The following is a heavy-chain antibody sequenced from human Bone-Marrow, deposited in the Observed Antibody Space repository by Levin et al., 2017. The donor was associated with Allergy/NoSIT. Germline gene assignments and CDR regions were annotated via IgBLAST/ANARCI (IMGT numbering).Heavy chain of an antibody. CDR3: AHQSATVMELDYFDF. Sequence: SGPTLVKPTQTLTLTCTFSGFSLSANGVGVGWIRQPPRKALEWLAVIYWDGDKRYSPSLRSRLTITPDTSKNQVVLTMTNMDPVETATYFCAHQSATVMELDYFDFWGQGTLVTVSS. J-gene: IGHJ4*02. V-gene: IGHV2-5*02. CDR1: GFSLSANGVG. D-gene: IGHD5-12*01. CDR2: IYWDGDK.